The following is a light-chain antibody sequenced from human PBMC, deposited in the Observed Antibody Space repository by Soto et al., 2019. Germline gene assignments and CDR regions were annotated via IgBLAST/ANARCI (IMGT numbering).Light chain of an antibody. CDR1: YRDVGGYNY. J-gene: IGLJ1*01. V-gene: IGLV2-14*01. Sequence: QSALTQPASVSGSPGQSITISCTGTYRDVGGYNYVAWYQQYPGKAPKLMIYDVSFRPSGVSNRFSGSKSDITASLTISGLRAEDEADYYCSSYTSSSSQVFGTGTKLTVL. CDR3: SSYTSSSSQV. CDR2: DVS.